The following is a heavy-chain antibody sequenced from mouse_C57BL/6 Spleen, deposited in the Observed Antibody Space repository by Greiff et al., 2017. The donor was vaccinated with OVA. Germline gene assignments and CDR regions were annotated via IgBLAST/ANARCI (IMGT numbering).Heavy chain of an antibody. D-gene: IGHD4-1*01. CDR3: GRRERGRRDFDD. J-gene: IGHJ2*01. CDR1: GFTFTSYW. CDR2: IYPGSGST. V-gene: IGHV1-55*01. Sequence: VQLLQPGAELVKPGASVKLSCTASGFTFTSYWITWVKQRPGQGLEWIGDIYPGSGSTNYNEKFKSKATLTVDTSSSTAYMQLSSLTSEDAAGYYCGRRERGRRDFDDWGQGTTLTVAS.